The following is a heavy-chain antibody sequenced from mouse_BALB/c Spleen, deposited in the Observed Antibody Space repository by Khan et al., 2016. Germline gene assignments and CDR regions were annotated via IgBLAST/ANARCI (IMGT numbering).Heavy chain of an antibody. V-gene: IGHV4-1*02. CDR3: ARRGYYFSMDN. CDR1: GFDFSRYW. J-gene: IGHJ4*01. D-gene: IGHD1-1*01. CDR2: INPDSSKI. Sequence: EVKLLESGGGLVQPGGSLKLSYAASGFDFSRYWMSWVRQAPGKGLEWIGEINPDSSKINYTPSLKDKFIISRDNAKNTLYLQMSKVRSEDTALYYCARRGYYFSMDNWGQGTSVTVSS.